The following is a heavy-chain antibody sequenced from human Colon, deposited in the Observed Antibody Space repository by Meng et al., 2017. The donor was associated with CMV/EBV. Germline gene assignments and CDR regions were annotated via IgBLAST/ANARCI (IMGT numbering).Heavy chain of an antibody. CDR3: AKDKGYCSSTSCPIAFDI. V-gene: IGHV3-23*01. Sequence: GESLKISCAASGFTFSSYAMSWVRQAPGKGLEWVSAISGSGGSTYYADSVKGRLTISRDNSKNTLYLQMNSLRAEDTAVYYCAKDKGYCSSTSCPIAFDIWGQGTMVTVSS. J-gene: IGHJ3*02. CDR1: GFTFSSYA. CDR2: ISGSGGST. D-gene: IGHD2-2*01.